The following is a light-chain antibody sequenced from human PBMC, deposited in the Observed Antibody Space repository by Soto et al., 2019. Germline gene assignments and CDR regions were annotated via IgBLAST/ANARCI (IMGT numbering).Light chain of an antibody. CDR3: QQRSSWWT. Sequence: EIVLTQSPATLSLSPGERATLSCRASQSVTTFLAWYQQKSGQAPRLLISDASNRATGIPARFSGSGSGTDFPLTISSLEPEDSAVYYCQQRSSWWTFGQGTKVEIK. V-gene: IGKV3-11*01. CDR1: QSVTTF. CDR2: DAS. J-gene: IGKJ1*01.